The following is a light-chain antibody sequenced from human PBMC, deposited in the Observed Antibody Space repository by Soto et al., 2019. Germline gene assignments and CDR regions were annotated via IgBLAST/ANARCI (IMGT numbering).Light chain of an antibody. CDR3: QQYAGSPRT. V-gene: IGKV3-20*01. Sequence: EIVLTQSPGTLSLSPGERATLSCTASQSVSSGYVAWYQQKPGQAPRLLIYGASFRASGISDRFSGSGSGTGVPLTISRLEPEDVAVYYCQQYAGSPRTFGQGTKVDIK. CDR2: GAS. J-gene: IGKJ1*01. CDR1: QSVSSGY.